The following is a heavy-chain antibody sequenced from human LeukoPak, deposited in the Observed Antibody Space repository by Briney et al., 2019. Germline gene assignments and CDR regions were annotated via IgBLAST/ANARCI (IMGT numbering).Heavy chain of an antibody. CDR2: IYISGST. Sequence: SETLSLTCTVSGASINSHYWSWIRQPAGKGLEWIGRIYISGSTNYNSSLQSRVTMSVDTSKNQFALKLTSVTAADTAVYYCARALNPLPGTYYFDYWGQGTLVTVSS. V-gene: IGHV4-4*07. CDR1: GASINSHY. J-gene: IGHJ4*02. CDR3: ARALNPLPGTYYFDY. D-gene: IGHD2-15*01.